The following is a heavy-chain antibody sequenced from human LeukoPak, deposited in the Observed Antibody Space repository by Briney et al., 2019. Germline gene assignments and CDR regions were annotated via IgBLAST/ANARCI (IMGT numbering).Heavy chain of an antibody. CDR3: ARHLDSSGYYDVGYGMDV. J-gene: IGHJ6*02. CDR2: INHSGST. CDR1: GGSFSGYY. V-gene: IGHV4-34*01. Sequence: PSETLSLTCAVYGGSFSGYYWSWIRQSPGKGLEWIREINHSGSTNYNPSLKSRVTISVDTSKKQFSLKLSSVTAADTAVYYCARHLDSSGYYDVGYGMDVWGQGTTVTVSS. D-gene: IGHD3-22*01.